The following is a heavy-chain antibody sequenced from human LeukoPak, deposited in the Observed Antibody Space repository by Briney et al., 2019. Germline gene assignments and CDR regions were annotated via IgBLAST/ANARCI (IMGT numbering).Heavy chain of an antibody. CDR3: AKDSSSWHNGFDY. CDR1: GFTFSSYG. J-gene: IGHJ4*02. Sequence: GSLRLSCAASGFTFSSYGMHWVRQAPGKGLEWVAVISYDGSNKYYADSVKGRFTISRNNSKNTLYLQMNSLRAEDTAVYYCAKDSSSWHNGFDYWGQGTLVTVSS. CDR2: ISYDGSNK. V-gene: IGHV3-30*18. D-gene: IGHD6-13*01.